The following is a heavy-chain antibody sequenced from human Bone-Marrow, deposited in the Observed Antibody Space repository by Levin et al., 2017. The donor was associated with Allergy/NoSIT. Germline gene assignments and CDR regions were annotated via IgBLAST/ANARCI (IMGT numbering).Heavy chain of an antibody. V-gene: IGHV4-30-2*01. CDR1: GASVISGGHS. J-gene: IGHJ4*02. Sequence: SETLSLTCAVSGASVISGGHSWSWIRQTPGKALEWIGYIYHTGSTHFNPSLKSRLTMSLDRSKNLVSLRLTSVTAADTAVYFCARAKSSYYLACDYWGQGTLVTVSS. CDR2: IYHTGST. CDR3: ARAKSSYYLACDY. D-gene: IGHD3-22*01.